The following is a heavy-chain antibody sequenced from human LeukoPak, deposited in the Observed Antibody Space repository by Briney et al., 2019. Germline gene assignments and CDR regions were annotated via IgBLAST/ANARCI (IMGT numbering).Heavy chain of an antibody. CDR2: IIPILGIA. J-gene: IGHJ4*02. V-gene: IGHV1-69*04. D-gene: IGHD1-26*01. Sequence: ASVKVSCKASGGTFSSYAISWVRQAPGQGLELMGRIIPILGIANYAQKFQGRVTITADKSTSTAYMELSRLRSEDTAVYYCARDGPVGATHYWGQGTLVTVSS. CDR3: ARDGPVGATHY. CDR1: GGTFSSYA.